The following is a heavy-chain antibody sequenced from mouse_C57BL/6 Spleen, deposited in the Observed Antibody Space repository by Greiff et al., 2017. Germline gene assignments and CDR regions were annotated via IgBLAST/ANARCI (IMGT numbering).Heavy chain of an antibody. CDR3: ARYDYGFDY. D-gene: IGHD2-4*01. J-gene: IGHJ2*01. Sequence: QVQLQQPGAELVKPGASVTLSCKASGYTFTSYWMHWVKQRPGQGLEWIGMIHPNSGSTNYNEKFKSKATLTLDKSSSTAYMQLSSLTSEDSAVYYCARYDYGFDYGGQGTTLTVSS. CDR2: IHPNSGST. CDR1: GYTFTSYW. V-gene: IGHV1-64*01.